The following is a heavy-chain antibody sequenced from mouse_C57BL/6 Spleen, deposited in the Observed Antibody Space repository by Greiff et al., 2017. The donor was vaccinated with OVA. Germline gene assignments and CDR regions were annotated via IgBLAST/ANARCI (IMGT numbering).Heavy chain of an antibody. Sequence: VQLKESGAELVKPGASVKLSCTASGFNIKDYYMHWVKQRTEQGLEWIGRIDPEDGETKYAPKFQGKATITADTSSNTAYLQLSSLTSEDTAIYYCANYYGSSFFDYWGQGTTLTVSS. J-gene: IGHJ2*01. CDR3: ANYYGSSFFDY. CDR1: GFNIKDYY. CDR2: IDPEDGET. V-gene: IGHV14-2*01. D-gene: IGHD1-1*01.